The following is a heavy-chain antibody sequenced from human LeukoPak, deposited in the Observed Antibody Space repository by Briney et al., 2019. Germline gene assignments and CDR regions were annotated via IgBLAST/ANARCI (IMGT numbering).Heavy chain of an antibody. D-gene: IGHD6-6*01. CDR2: IYYSGST. CDR3: VAEARGGIAAWFDP. CDR1: GGTISSSSYY. J-gene: IGHJ5*02. Sequence: SETLSLTCTVSGGTISSSSYYWGWIRQPPGKGLEWIGSIYYSGSTYYNPSLKSRVTICVDTSKSQFSLKLSSVTVADTAVYYCVAEARGGIAAWFDPWGQGTLVTVSS. V-gene: IGHV4-39*01.